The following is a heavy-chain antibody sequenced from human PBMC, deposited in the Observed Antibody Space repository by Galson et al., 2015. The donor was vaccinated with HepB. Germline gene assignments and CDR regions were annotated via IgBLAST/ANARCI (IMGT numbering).Heavy chain of an antibody. CDR2: ISTSANEI. CDR1: GFTFSDYY. Sequence: SLRLSCAASGFTFSDYYISWIRQTPEKGLEWLSSISTSANEISYADSVKGRFTISRDNAKNSLYLHMNSLRAEDTAVYYCARHIVVHLLFDLWGRGTLVTVSS. J-gene: IGHJ2*01. CDR3: ARHIVVHLLFDL. V-gene: IGHV3-11*01. D-gene: IGHD5-12*01.